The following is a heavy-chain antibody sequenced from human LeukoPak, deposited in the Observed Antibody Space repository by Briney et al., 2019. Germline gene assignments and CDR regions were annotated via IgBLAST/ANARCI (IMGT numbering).Heavy chain of an antibody. V-gene: IGHV1-46*01. J-gene: IGHJ4*02. D-gene: IGHD3-10*01. CDR3: ARGSLLWFGELSPLY. CDR1: GYTFTSYY. CDR2: INPSGGST. Sequence: ASVKVSCKASGYTFTSYYMHWVRQAPGQGLEWMGIINPSGGSTSYAQKFQGRVTMTRDTSTSTAYMELSSLRSEDTAVYYCARGSLLWFGELSPLYWGQGTLVTVSS.